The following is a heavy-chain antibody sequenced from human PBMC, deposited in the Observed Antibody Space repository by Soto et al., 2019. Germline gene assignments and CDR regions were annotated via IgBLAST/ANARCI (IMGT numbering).Heavy chain of an antibody. V-gene: IGHV4-34*01. J-gene: IGHJ4*02. CDR1: GGSFSGYY. Sequence: QVQLQQWGAGLLKPSETLSLTCAVYGGSFSGYYWSWIRQPPGKGLEWIGEINHSGSTNYNPSLKSRXXIXVXXSKNQFSLKLSSVTAADTAVYYCARESKSSSWYGYWGQGTLVTVSS. D-gene: IGHD6-13*01. CDR2: INHSGST. CDR3: ARESKSSSWYGY.